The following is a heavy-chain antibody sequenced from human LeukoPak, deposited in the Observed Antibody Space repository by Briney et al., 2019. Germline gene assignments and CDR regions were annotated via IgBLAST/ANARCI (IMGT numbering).Heavy chain of an antibody. CDR2: INHSGST. Sequence: SETLSLTCAVYGGSFSGYYWSWIRQPPGKGLEWIGEINHSGSTNYNPSLKSRVTISVDTSKNQFSLKLSSVTAADTAVYYCARHVSPEQWLEYNWFDPWGQGTLVTVSS. CDR3: ARHVSPEQWLEYNWFDP. J-gene: IGHJ5*02. V-gene: IGHV4-34*01. D-gene: IGHD6-19*01. CDR1: GGSFSGYY.